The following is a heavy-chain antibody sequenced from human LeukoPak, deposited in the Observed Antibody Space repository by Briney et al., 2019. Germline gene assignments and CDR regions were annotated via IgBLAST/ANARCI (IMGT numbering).Heavy chain of an antibody. CDR1: GYSISSGYY. CDR2: IYHDGST. D-gene: IGHD2-2*01. V-gene: IGHV4-38-2*02. Sequence: SETLSLTCTVSGYSISSGYYWGWIRQPPGKGLEWIGNIYHDGSTYYNPSLKSRVTMSVDTSKNQFSLTVSSVTAADTAVYYCAKHADRRDAFDIWGQGTTVTVSS. CDR3: AKHADRRDAFDI. J-gene: IGHJ3*02.